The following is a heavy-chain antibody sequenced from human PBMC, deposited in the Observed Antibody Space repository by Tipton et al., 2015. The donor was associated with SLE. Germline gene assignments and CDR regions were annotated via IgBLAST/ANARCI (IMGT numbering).Heavy chain of an antibody. V-gene: IGHV4-61*09. CDR1: GVSISRGSYF. CDR3: ARDSHTDYGDFYVDS. D-gene: IGHD4-17*01. J-gene: IGHJ4*02. CDR2: ILSTGIT. Sequence: TLFLTCSVSGVSISRGSYFWTWIRQPAGKGLEWVGHILSTGITDYNPSLKSRVSISADTSKNQFSLNLDSMTAADTAVYYCARDSHTDYGDFYVDSWGQGTLVTVSS.